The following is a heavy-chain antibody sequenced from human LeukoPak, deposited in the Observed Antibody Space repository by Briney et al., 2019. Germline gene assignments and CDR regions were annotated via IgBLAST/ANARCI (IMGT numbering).Heavy chain of an antibody. Sequence: GGSLRLSCAASGFTFDDYGMSWVRQAPGKGLEWVSGINWNGGSTGYADSVKGRFTISRDNAKNSLYLQMNSLRAEDTALYYCARRSSSSPRLGYFDYWGQGTLVTVSS. CDR1: GFTFDDYG. CDR3: ARRSSSSPRLGYFDY. J-gene: IGHJ4*02. CDR2: INWNGGST. D-gene: IGHD6-6*01. V-gene: IGHV3-20*04.